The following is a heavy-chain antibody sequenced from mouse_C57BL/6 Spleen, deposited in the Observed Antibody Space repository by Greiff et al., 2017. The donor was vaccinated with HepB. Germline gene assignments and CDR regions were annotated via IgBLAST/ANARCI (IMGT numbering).Heavy chain of an antibody. J-gene: IGHJ2*01. CDR3: AREVYDGYFDY. Sequence: VQLQQSGAELVKPGASVKISCKASGYAFSSYWMNWVKQRPGKGLEWIGQIYPGDGDTNYNGKFKGKATLTADKSSSTAYMQLSSLTSEDSAVYFCAREVYDGYFDYWGQGTTLTVSS. D-gene: IGHD2-3*01. CDR1: GYAFSSYW. CDR2: IYPGDGDT. V-gene: IGHV1-80*01.